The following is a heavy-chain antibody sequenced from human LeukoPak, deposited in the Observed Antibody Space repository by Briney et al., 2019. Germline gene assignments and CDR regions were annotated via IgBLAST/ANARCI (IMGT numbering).Heavy chain of an antibody. J-gene: IGHJ4*02. Sequence: GGSLRLSCAASAFTFSSYEINWVRQAPGKGLEWVSYISSSGSTIYYADSVKGRFTISRHNAQNSLFLQMNSLRAEDTAVYYCARGYTYGLDFWGQGTLVTVSS. CDR2: ISSSGSTI. D-gene: IGHD5-18*01. CDR3: ARGYTYGLDF. CDR1: AFTFSSYE. V-gene: IGHV3-48*03.